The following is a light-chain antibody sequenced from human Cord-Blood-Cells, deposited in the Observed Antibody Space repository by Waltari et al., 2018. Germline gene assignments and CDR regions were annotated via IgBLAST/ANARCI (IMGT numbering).Light chain of an antibody. V-gene: IGKV3-11*01. CDR2: DAA. J-gene: IGKJ2*01. CDR3: QQRSNWSMYT. CDR1: QSVSSY. Sequence: EIVLTQSPATLCLSPGVRATLSCRASQSVSSYLAWYQQKPGQAPTLLIYDAANRATGIPARFSGRGYGTDFTLTISSLEPEDFAVYYCQQRSNWSMYTFGQGTKLEIK.